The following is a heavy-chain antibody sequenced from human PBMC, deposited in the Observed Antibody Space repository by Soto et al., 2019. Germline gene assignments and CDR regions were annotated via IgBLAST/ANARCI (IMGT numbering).Heavy chain of an antibody. CDR2: IYDGGST. J-gene: IGHJ5*01. V-gene: IGHV3-66*01. CDR1: GFPVSTNY. D-gene: IGHD4-17*01. Sequence: EVQLVESGGGLVQPGGSLRLSCAASGFPVSTNYVSLVRQAPGKGLEWVSIIYDGGSTYYADSVKGRFTISRDNFKNMLYLQMNSLRAEDTAVYYCARGDGDYGRRLDPWGQGTLVTVSS. CDR3: ARGDGDYGRRLDP.